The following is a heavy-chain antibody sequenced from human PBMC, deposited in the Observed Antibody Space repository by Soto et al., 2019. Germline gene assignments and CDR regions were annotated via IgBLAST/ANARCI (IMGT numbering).Heavy chain of an antibody. J-gene: IGHJ4*02. V-gene: IGHV4-34*01. Sequence: SETLSLTCTVSGGSISSYYWSWIRQPPGKGLEWIGQINHSGSTNYNTSLKSRVTISVGTSKNQFSLELSSVTAADTAVYYCARGLFSENYYSGGWYYFDYWGQGALVTVSS. CDR1: GGSISSYY. D-gene: IGHD1-26*01. CDR3: ARGLFSENYYSGGWYYFDY. CDR2: INHSGST.